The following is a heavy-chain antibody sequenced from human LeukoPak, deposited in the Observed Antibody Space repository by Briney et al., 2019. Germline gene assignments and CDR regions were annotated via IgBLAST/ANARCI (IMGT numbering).Heavy chain of an antibody. Sequence: GGSLRLSCAASGFTVSSNSMSWVRQAPGKGLEWVSSISSSSSYIYYADSVKGRFTISRDNAKNSLYLQMNSLRAEDTAVYYCARAGVREYYFDYWGQGTLVTVSS. CDR2: ISSSSSYI. V-gene: IGHV3-21*01. CDR1: GFTVSSNS. CDR3: ARAGVREYYFDY. D-gene: IGHD3-10*01. J-gene: IGHJ4*02.